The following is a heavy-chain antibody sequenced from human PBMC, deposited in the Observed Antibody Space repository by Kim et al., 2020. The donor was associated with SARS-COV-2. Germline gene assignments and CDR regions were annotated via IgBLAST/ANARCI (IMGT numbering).Heavy chain of an antibody. CDR2: MNPNSGNT. CDR3: ARVETYCSSTSCYLGYYYYYYMDV. V-gene: IGHV1-8*01. CDR1: GYTFTSYD. J-gene: IGHJ6*03. D-gene: IGHD2-2*01. Sequence: ASVKVSCKASGYTFTSYDINWVRQATGQGLEWMGWMNPNSGNTGYAQKFQGRVTMTRNTSISTAYMELSSLRSEDTAVYYCARVETYCSSTSCYLGYYYYYYMDVWGKGTTVTVSS.